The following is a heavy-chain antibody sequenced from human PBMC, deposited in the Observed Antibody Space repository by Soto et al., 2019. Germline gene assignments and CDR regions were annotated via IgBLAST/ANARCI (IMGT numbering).Heavy chain of an antibody. V-gene: IGHV4-30-2*01. D-gene: IGHD7-27*01. CDR1: GGSISSGGYS. CDR3: ASGGSLGTFDY. Sequence: PSETLSLTCAVSGGSISSGGYSWSWIRQPPGKGLEWIGYIYHSGSTYYNPSLKSRVTISVDRSKNQFSLKLSSVTAADTAVYYCASGGSLGTFDYWGQGTLVTVS. J-gene: IGHJ4*02. CDR2: IYHSGST.